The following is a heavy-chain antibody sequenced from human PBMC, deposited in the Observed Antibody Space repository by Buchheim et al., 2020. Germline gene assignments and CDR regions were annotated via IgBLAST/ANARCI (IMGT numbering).Heavy chain of an antibody. V-gene: IGHV3-33*01. Sequence: QVQLVESGGGVVQPGRSLRLSCAASGFTFSSYGMHWVRQAPGKGLEWVAVIWYDGSNKYYADSVKGRFTISRDNFKNTLYLQMNSLRAEDTAVYYCAREGVDTAMAYYFDYWGQGTL. CDR1: GFTFSSYG. CDR3: AREGVDTAMAYYFDY. D-gene: IGHD5-18*01. CDR2: IWYDGSNK. J-gene: IGHJ4*02.